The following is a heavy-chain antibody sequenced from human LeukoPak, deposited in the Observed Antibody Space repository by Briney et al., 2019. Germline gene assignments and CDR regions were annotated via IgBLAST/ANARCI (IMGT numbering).Heavy chain of an antibody. V-gene: IGHV4-61*02. D-gene: IGHD2-8*01. Sequence: PSETLSLTCTVSGGSISSSSYYWSWIRQPAGKGLEWIGRIYSTGSTNYNPSLKSRVTLSMDTSKNQFSLKLSSVTAADTAVYYCARDRGYCTNIRCHPFDYWGQGILVTVSS. CDR3: ARDRGYCTNIRCHPFDY. J-gene: IGHJ4*02. CDR2: IYSTGST. CDR1: GGSISSSSYY.